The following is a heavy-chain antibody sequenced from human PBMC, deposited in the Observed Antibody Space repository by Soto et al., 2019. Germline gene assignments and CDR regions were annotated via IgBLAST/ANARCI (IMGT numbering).Heavy chain of an antibody. CDR3: ARSGATVAFDI. Sequence: QVQLQESGPGLVKPSETLSLTCTVSGGSVSSGSYYWSWIRQPPGKGLEWIGYIYYSGSTNYNPSLKSRVTISVDTSKNQFSLKLSSVTAADTAVYYCARSGATVAFDIWGQGTMVTVSS. CDR1: GGSVSSGSYY. CDR2: IYYSGST. V-gene: IGHV4-61*01. D-gene: IGHD1-26*01. J-gene: IGHJ3*02.